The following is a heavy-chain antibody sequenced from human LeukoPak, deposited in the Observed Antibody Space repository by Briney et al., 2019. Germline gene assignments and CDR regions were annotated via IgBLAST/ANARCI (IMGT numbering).Heavy chain of an antibody. V-gene: IGHV3-53*01. J-gene: IGHJ5*02. CDR2: IYSGGST. Sequence: GGSLRLSCAASGFAFSNYAMSWVRQAPGKGLEWVSVIYSGGSTYYADSVKGRFTISRDNSKNTLYLQMNSLRAEDTAVYYCAREGHDSCYSSWGQGTLVTVSS. CDR3: AREGHDSCYSS. D-gene: IGHD2-15*01. CDR1: GFAFSNYA.